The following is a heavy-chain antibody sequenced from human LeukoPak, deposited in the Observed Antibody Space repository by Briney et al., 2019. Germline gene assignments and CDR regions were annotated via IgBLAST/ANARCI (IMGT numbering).Heavy chain of an antibody. CDR2: INPSGGST. V-gene: IGHV1-46*01. Sequence: ASVKVSCKASGYTFTGYYMHWVRQAPGQGLEWMGIINPSGGSTSYAQKFQGRVTMTRDMSTSTVYMELSSLRSEDTAVYYCANNAVGNRSYGLDYWGQGTLVTVSS. D-gene: IGHD5-18*01. J-gene: IGHJ4*02. CDR3: ANNAVGNRSYGLDY. CDR1: GYTFTGYY.